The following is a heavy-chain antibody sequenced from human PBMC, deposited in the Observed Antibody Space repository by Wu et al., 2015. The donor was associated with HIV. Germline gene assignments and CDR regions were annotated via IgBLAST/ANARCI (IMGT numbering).Heavy chain of an antibody. Sequence: QVQLVQSGAEMKKPGASVNISCKASGYPFTSYYIHWVRQAPGQGLEWMGLINPGIGSTYYAEKFQGRVTITADESTSTAYMEPSSLRSEDTAVYYCARGAYGDYPEYWGQGTLVTVSS. J-gene: IGHJ4*02. CDR2: INPGIGST. CDR3: ARGAYGDYPEY. V-gene: IGHV1-46*01. CDR1: GYPFTSYY. D-gene: IGHD4-17*01.